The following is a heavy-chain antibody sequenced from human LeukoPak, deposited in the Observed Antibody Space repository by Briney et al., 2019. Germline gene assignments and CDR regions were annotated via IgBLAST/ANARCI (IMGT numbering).Heavy chain of an antibody. CDR1: GYSISSNYY. J-gene: IGHJ4*02. Sequence: SETLSLTCAVSGYSISSNYYWGWIRQPPGKGLEWIGSIYHSGSTYYNPSLKSRVTISVDTSKNQFSLKLSSVTAADTAVYYCARTWGIFGVVIYEAHFSFDYWGQGTLVTVSS. D-gene: IGHD3-3*01. V-gene: IGHV4-38-2*01. CDR2: IYHSGST. CDR3: ARTWGIFGVVIYEAHFSFDY.